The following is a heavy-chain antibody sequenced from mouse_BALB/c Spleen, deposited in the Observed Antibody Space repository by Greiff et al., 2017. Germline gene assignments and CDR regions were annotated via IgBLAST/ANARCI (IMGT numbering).Heavy chain of an antibody. CDR1: GYTFTSYN. D-gene: IGHD4-1*01. V-gene: IGHV1-12*01. CDR2: IYPGNGDT. Sequence: QVQLQQPGAELVTPGASVKMSCKASGYTFTSYNMHWVKQTPGQGLEWIGAIYPGNGDTSYNQKFKGKATLTADKSSSTAYMQLSSLTSEDSAVYYCARYGTRDYYAMDYWGQGTSVTVSS. CDR3: ARYGTRDYYAMDY. J-gene: IGHJ4*01.